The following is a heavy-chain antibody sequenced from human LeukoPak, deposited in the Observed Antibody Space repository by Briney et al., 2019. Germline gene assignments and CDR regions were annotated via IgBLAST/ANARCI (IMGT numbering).Heavy chain of an antibody. V-gene: IGHV4-34*01. D-gene: IGHD1-14*01. CDR1: GGSFSGYY. CDR2: INHSGST. J-gene: IGHJ5*02. Sequence: SEALSLTCAVYGGSFSGYYWSWIRQPPGKGLEWIGEINHSGSTNYNPSLKSRVTISVDTSKNQFSLKLSSVTAADTAVYYCARVSGGPFDPWGQGTLVTVSS. CDR3: ARVSGGPFDP.